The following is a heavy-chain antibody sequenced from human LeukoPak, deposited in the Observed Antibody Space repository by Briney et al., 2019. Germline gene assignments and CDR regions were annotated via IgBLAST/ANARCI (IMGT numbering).Heavy chain of an antibody. Sequence: SGPTLVNPPQTLTLTSTFSGFALRTRGMCVGWIRQPPGKALEWLSLIDWDDDKYYSTSLKTRLTISKDTSKNQVVLTMTNMDPVDTATYYCARIRVDTAMVYYYYGMDVWGKGTTVTVSS. J-gene: IGHJ6*04. CDR1: GFALRTRGMC. V-gene: IGHV2-70*01. CDR3: ARIRVDTAMVYYYYGMDV. CDR2: IDWDDDK. D-gene: IGHD5-18*01.